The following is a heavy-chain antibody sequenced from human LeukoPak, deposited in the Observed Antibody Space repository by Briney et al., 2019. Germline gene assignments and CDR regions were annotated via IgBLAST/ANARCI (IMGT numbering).Heavy chain of an antibody. CDR1: GGSISSSSYY. D-gene: IGHD3-22*01. V-gene: IGHV4-39*01. CDR2: IYYSGST. Sequence: PSETLSLTCTVSGGSISSSSYYWGWIRQPPGKGLEWIGSIYYSGSTYYNPSLKSRVTISVDTSKNQFSLKLSSVTAADTAVYYCARHRSLNYYDSSGYSSYYYYYMDVWGKGTTVTISS. J-gene: IGHJ6*03. CDR3: ARHRSLNYYDSSGYSSYYYYYMDV.